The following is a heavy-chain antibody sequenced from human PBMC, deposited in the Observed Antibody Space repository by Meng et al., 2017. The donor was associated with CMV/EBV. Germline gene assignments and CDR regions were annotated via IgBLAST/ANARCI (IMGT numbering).Heavy chain of an antibody. D-gene: IGHD6-19*01. CDR2: INPNSGGT. J-gene: IGHJ4*02. CDR3: ARWGGTYRLALGYFDY. V-gene: IGHV1-2*02. Sequence: ASVKVSCKASGYTFTGYYMHWVRQAPGQGLEWMGWINPNSGGTNYVQKFQGRVTMTRDTSISTAYMELSRLRSDDTAVYYCARWGGTYRLALGYFDYWGQGTLVTVSS. CDR1: GYTFTGYY.